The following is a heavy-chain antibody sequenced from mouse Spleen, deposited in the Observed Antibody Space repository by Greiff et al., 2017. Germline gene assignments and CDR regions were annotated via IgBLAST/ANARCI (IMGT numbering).Heavy chain of an antibody. Sequence: EVMLVESGAELVRPGALVKLSCKASGFNIKDYYMHWVKQRPEQGLEWIGWIDPENGNTIYDPKFQGKASITADTSSNTAYLQLSSLTSEDTAVYYCARCYDGYYSDYWGQGTTLTVSS. J-gene: IGHJ2*01. CDR2: IDPENGNT. V-gene: IGHV14-1*02. CDR3: ARCYDGYYSDY. D-gene: IGHD2-3*01. CDR1: GFNIKDYY.